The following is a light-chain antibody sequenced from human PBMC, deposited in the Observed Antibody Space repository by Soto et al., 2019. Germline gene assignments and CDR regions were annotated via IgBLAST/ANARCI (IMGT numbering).Light chain of an antibody. CDR2: DVS. CDR3: QHYKMYSTWP. J-gene: IGKJ1*01. Sequence: DIQMTQSPSTVSAYVGDSVTITCRASQSITTWLAWYQQRPGKAPKLLIYDVSSLQSGVPSRFRGSGSGTEFTLTISSLQPDDFATYYCQHYKMYSTWPFGQGTKVDIX. V-gene: IGKV1-5*01. CDR1: QSITTW.